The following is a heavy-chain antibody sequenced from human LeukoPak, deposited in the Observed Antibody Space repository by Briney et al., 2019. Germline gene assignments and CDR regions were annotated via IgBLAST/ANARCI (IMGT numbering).Heavy chain of an antibody. CDR3: ARSHQRVGIEDY. D-gene: IGHD1-26*01. CDR1: GFTFSSYG. J-gene: IGHJ4*02. Sequence: GGSLRLSCAASGFTFSSYGMHWVRQAPGKGLEWVAFIRYDGSNKYYADSVKGRFTISRDNSKNTLYLQINSLRADDRAVYYCARSHQRVGIEDYWGQGTLVTVSS. CDR2: IRYDGSNK. V-gene: IGHV3-30*02.